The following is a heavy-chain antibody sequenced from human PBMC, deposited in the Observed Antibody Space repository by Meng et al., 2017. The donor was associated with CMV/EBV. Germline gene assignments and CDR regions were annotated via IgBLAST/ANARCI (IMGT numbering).Heavy chain of an antibody. CDR3: ARMPRDGYNYIDY. J-gene: IGHJ4*02. CDR2: IIPIFDTA. CDR1: GGTISSMA. D-gene: IGHD5-24*01. Sequence: QGQLGEVGAEWEKPGSSVKVSCRASGGTISSMAFSWERPAPGQGLEWMGGIIPIFDTANYAQKFQGRVTITADESTSTAYMELSSLRSEDTAVYYCARMPRDGYNYIDYWGQGTLVTVSS. V-gene: IGHV1-69*12.